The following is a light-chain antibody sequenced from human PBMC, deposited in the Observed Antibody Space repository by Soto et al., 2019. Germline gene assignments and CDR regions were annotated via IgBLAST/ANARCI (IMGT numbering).Light chain of an antibody. CDR3: QKSSSIPYT. J-gene: IGKJ2*01. CDR2: AAS. V-gene: IGKV1-39*01. CDR1: QTISTY. Sequence: DIQMTQSPSSLSASVGDRVTITCRASQTISTYLNWYQQNPGKAPKLLIYAASNLQNGVPSRFSGSGSGTDFTLTIRSLQPEDFATYSCQKSSSIPYTFGQGTKLEIK.